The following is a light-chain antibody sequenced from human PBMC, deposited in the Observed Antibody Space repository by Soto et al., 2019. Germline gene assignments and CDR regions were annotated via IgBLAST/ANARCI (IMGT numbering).Light chain of an antibody. V-gene: IGKV1-27*01. CDR1: QGISNY. Sequence: DIQMTQSPSSLSASVGDRVTITCRASQGISNYLAWYQQKPGKVPKLLIYAASTLQSGVPSRFSCSGSGTDLTPTISSLPPEDDATYYCQKYNSAPLTFGQGNKVEIK. CDR2: AAS. CDR3: QKYNSAPLT. J-gene: IGKJ1*01.